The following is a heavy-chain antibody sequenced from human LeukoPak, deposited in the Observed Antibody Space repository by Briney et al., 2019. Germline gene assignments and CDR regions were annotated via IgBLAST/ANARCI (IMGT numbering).Heavy chain of an antibody. J-gene: IGHJ4*02. CDR3: AIDYGDFGGYFDY. Sequence: ASVTVSCKASGYTFTSYGISWVRQAPGQGREWMGWISAYNGNTNYAQKLQGRVTMTTDTSTSTAYMGLRSLRSDDMAVYYCAIDYGDFGGYFDYWGQGTLVTVSS. CDR1: GYTFTSYG. V-gene: IGHV1-18*03. CDR2: ISAYNGNT. D-gene: IGHD4-17*01.